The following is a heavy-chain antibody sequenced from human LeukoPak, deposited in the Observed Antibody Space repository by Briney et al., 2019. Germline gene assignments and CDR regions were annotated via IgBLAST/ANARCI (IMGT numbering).Heavy chain of an antibody. CDR2: IIPIFGTA. CDR3: ARDRKGGSGSYYNAPFDY. J-gene: IGHJ4*02. D-gene: IGHD3-10*01. CDR1: GYNFPNFG. V-gene: IGHV1-69*13. Sequence: ASVKVSCKASGYNFPNFGISWVRQAPGQGLEWMGGIIPIFGTANYAQKFQGRVTITADESTSTAYMELSSLRSEDTAVYYCARDRKGGSGSYYNAPFDYWGQGTLVTVSS.